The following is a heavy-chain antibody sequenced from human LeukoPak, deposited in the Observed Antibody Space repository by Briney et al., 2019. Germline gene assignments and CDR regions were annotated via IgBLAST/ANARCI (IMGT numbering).Heavy chain of an antibody. V-gene: IGHV3-20*04. Sequence: GGSLRLSCAASGFTFDDYGMSWVRQAPGKGLEWVSGINWNGGSTGYADSVKGRFTISRDSAKNSLYLQMNSLRAEDTALYYCARAGGDYGDGYAYFDYWGQGTLVTVSS. D-gene: IGHD4-17*01. CDR3: ARAGGDYGDGYAYFDY. CDR1: GFTFDDYG. J-gene: IGHJ4*02. CDR2: INWNGGST.